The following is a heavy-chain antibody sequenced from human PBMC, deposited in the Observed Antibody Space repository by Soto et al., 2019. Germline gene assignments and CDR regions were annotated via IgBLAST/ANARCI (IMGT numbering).Heavy chain of an antibody. CDR3: AKDLSGAVYAIYDY. J-gene: IGHJ4*02. CDR1: GFTFSSYA. V-gene: IGHV3-23*01. D-gene: IGHD2-8*01. CDR2: ISGSGGST. Sequence: GGSLRLSCAASGFTFSSYAMSWVRQAPGKGLEWVSAISGSGGSTYYADSVKGRFTISRDNSKNTLYLQMNSLRAEDTAVYYCAKDLSGAVYAIYDYWGQGTLVTVSS.